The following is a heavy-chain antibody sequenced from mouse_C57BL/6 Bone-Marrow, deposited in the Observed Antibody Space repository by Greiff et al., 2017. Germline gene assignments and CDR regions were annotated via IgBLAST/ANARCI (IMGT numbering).Heavy chain of an antibody. J-gene: IGHJ1*03. CDR3: ERLIRLWYFDV. CDR1: GYTFTSYW. D-gene: IGHD1-2*01. CDR2: IDPSDSYT. Sequence: QVQLQQPGAELVRPGTSVKLSCKASGYTFTSYWMHWVKQRPGQGLEWIGVIDPSDSYTNYNQKFKGKATLTVDTSSSTAYMQLSSLTSEDSAVYYCERLIRLWYFDVWGTGTTVTVSS. V-gene: IGHV1-59*01.